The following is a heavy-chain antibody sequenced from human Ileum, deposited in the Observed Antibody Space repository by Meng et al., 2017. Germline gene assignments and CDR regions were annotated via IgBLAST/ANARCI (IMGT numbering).Heavy chain of an antibody. V-gene: IGHV4-34*02. D-gene: IGHD6-13*01. CDR1: GGSFSGYY. CDR2: FNHSGSS. Sequence: QVRLQQWGVGLLKTSETLSLTCAVYGGSFSGYYWSWVRQSPGKGLEWIAEFNHSGSSNYNPSFQSRVTISVDRPRNQFSLKLSSVTAADTGVYYCARPAGYSSDWYKYFQHWGQGTLVTVSS. J-gene: IGHJ1*01. CDR3: ARPAGYSSDWYKYFQH.